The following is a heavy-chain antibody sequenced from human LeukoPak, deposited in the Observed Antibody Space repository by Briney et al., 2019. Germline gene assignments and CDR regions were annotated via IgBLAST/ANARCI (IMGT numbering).Heavy chain of an antibody. Sequence: SVKVSCKASGGTFSGYAISWVRQAPGQGLEWMGGIIPIFGTANYAQKFQGRVTITTDESTSTAYMELSSLRSEDTAVYYCARDRGGYSGSYSDAFDIWGQGTMVTVSS. CDR2: IIPIFGTA. D-gene: IGHD1-26*01. J-gene: IGHJ3*02. CDR3: ARDRGGYSGSYSDAFDI. V-gene: IGHV1-69*05. CDR1: GGTFSGYA.